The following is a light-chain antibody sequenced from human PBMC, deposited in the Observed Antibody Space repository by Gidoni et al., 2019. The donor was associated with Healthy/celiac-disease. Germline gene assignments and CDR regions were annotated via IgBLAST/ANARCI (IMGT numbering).Light chain of an antibody. CDR1: SSDVGGYNY. Sequence: QSALTQPASVSGSSGQSITISCTGTSSDVGGYNYVSWYQQHPGNAPKLMIDEVSNRPSGVSNRFSGSKSGNTASLTISGLQAEDEADYYCSSYTSSSFVVFGGGTKLTVL. V-gene: IGLV2-14*01. CDR2: EVS. CDR3: SSYTSSSFVV. J-gene: IGLJ2*01.